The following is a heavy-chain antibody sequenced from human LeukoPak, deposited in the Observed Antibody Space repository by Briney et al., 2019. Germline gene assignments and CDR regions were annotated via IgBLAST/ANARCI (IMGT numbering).Heavy chain of an antibody. D-gene: IGHD1-26*01. CDR2: ISASGGST. J-gene: IGHJ2*01. CDR1: GSTFSDYY. CDR3: AKDRTVGASYWYFDL. Sequence: GGSLRLSCAASGSTFSDYYVSWIRQAPGKGLEWVSAISASGGSTYYADSVKGRFTISRDNSKNTLYLQMNSLRAEDTAVYYCAKDRTVGASYWYFDLWGRGTLVTVSS. V-gene: IGHV3-23*01.